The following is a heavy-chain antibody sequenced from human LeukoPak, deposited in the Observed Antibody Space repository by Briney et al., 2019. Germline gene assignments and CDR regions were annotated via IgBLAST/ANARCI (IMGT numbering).Heavy chain of an antibody. Sequence: TGGSLRLSCEDSGFTFGLRWVRQPPGKGPQWVAGIRSGDNTFYADSVKGRFTISRDNTQKTLYLQMNNLRGDDTATYYCARDLSSNWSSLAYWGQGTLVTVSS. J-gene: IGHJ4*02. CDR1: GFTFG. D-gene: IGHD1-20*01. CDR3: ARDLSSNWSSLAY. CDR2: IRSGDNT. V-gene: IGHV3-20*04.